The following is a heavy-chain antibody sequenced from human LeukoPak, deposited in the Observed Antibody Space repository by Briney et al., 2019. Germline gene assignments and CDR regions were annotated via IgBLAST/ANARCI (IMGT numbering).Heavy chain of an antibody. Sequence: GGSLRLSCVASGVTLSNYAMSWVRQAPGKGLEWVSAISGSGGSTYYADSVKGRFTISRDNSKNTLYLQMNSLRAEDTAVYYCAKDRAGYYYDSSGYYYASEFDYWGQGTLVTVSS. CDR1: GVTLSNYA. CDR2: ISGSGGST. V-gene: IGHV3-23*01. J-gene: IGHJ4*02. D-gene: IGHD3-22*01. CDR3: AKDRAGYYYDSSGYYYASEFDY.